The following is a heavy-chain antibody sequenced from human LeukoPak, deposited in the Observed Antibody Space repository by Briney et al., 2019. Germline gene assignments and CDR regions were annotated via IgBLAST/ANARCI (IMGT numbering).Heavy chain of an antibody. CDR3: ARTTYYDILTPSMDV. J-gene: IGHJ6*02. CDR2: IYPGDSDT. D-gene: IGHD3-9*01. V-gene: IGHV5-51*01. CDR1: GYSFTSYW. Sequence: AGESLKISCKGSGYSFTSYWIGWVRPMPGKGLEWMGIIYPGDSDTRYSPSFQGQVTISADKSISTVYLQWSSLKASDTAMYYCARTTYYDILTPSMDVWGQGTTVTVSS.